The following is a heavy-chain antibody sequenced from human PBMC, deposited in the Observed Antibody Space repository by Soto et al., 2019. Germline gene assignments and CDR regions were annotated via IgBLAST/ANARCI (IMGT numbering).Heavy chain of an antibody. D-gene: IGHD6-19*01. Sequence: GGSLRLSCVASGFTFSRYSMHWVRQAPGKGLEWVAVISDDGTNKYYADSVKGRFTISRDNSKNTLYLQMNSLRAEDTAVYYCARGIAVLIYYYGMDVWGQGTTVTVSS. J-gene: IGHJ6*02. CDR2: ISDDGTNK. CDR3: ARGIAVLIYYYGMDV. CDR1: GFTFSRYS. V-gene: IGHV3-30-3*01.